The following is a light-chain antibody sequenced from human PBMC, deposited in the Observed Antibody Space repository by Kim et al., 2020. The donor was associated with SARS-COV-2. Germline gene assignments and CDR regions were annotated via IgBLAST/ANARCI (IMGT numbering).Light chain of an antibody. V-gene: IGLV1-47*01. CDR1: ASTIGNDY. CDR2: RNN. CDR3: AAWDDTLSGPWV. J-gene: IGLJ3*02. Sequence: QTVTISCAGSASTIGNDYVYWYQQLPGTAPKLRIYRNNQRPSGVPDRFSGSRSGTSASLAISGLRSEDEADYYCAAWDDTLSGPWVFGKGTQLTVL.